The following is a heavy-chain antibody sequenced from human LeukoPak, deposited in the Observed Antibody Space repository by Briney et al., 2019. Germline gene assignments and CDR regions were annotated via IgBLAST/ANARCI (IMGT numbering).Heavy chain of an antibody. CDR3: ARNGGNSDYDY. Sequence: SETLSLTCPVSGGSISSSNSICWTWVRQPPGEGLEWIGEIYHNGATNYNPSLKSRVTMLLDKSKNQFFLKLNSVTAADTAVYYCARNGGNSDYDYWGQGTLVTVSA. V-gene: IGHV4-4*02. CDR1: GGSISSSNSIC. CDR2: IYHNGAT. J-gene: IGHJ4*02. D-gene: IGHD4-23*01.